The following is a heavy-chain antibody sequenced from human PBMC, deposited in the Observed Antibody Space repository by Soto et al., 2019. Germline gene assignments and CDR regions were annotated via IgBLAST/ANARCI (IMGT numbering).Heavy chain of an antibody. CDR3: ARELHGGSYGMDV. CDR1: GGSISSGDYY. J-gene: IGHJ6*02. V-gene: IGHV4-30-2*01. CDR2: IYHSGST. Sequence: SETLSLTCTVSGGSISSGDYYWSWIRQPPGKGLEWIGYIYHSGSTYYNPSLKSRVTISVDRSKNSFYLQMNSLSAGDTAVYYCARELHGGSYGMDVWGQGTTVTVSS.